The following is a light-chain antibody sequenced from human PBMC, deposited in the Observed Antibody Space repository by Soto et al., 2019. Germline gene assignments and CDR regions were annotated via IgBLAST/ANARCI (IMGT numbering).Light chain of an antibody. CDR1: SSDVGGYNY. V-gene: IGLV2-8*01. Sequence: QSALTQPPSASGSPGQSVTISCTGTSSDVGGYNYVSWYQQHPGKAPKLMIYEVSKRPSGVPDRFSGTKSGNTASLTVSGLQAEDEADYYCSSYAGSNNREFGGGTKVTVL. CDR3: SSYAGSNNRE. CDR2: EVS. J-gene: IGLJ2*01.